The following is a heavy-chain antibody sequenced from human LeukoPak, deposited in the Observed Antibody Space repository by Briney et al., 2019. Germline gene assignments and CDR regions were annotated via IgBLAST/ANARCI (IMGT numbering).Heavy chain of an antibody. D-gene: IGHD3-22*01. CDR1: GGTFSSYA. V-gene: IGHV1-69*06. Sequence: SVKVSCKASGGTFSSYAISWVRQAPGQGLEWMGGIIPIFGTANYAQKFQGRVTITADKSTSTAYMELSSLRSEDTAVYYCARVGYYDSSAYYSGWGQGTLVTVSS. CDR3: ARVGYYDSSAYYSG. CDR2: IIPIFGTA. J-gene: IGHJ4*02.